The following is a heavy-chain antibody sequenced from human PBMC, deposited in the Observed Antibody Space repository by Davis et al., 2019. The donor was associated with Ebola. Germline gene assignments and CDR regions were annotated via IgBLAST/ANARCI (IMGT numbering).Heavy chain of an antibody. CDR2: IGGSRSHI. CDR1: GFTFKSYS. CDR3: VRDSIEGATTFDC. D-gene: IGHD1-26*01. V-gene: IGHV3-21*01. J-gene: IGHJ4*02. Sequence: GESLKISCAASGFTFKSYSMNWVRQAPGKGLEWVSFIGGSRSHIYYADSVKGRFSISRDNAKNSLYLQMNSLRVEDTAVYYCVRDSIEGATTFDCWGQGTLVTVSS.